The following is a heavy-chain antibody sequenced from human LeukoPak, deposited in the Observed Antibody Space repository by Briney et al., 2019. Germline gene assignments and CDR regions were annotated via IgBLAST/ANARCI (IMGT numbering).Heavy chain of an antibody. Sequence: GGSLRLSCAASGFTFSSYGMDWVRQAPGKGLEWVSYISTSSSTIYYADSVKGRFTISRDNAKNSLYLQMNSLRAEDTAMYYCARDTCSSTSCYYYYMDVWGKGTTVTVSS. V-gene: IGHV3-48*04. D-gene: IGHD2-2*01. CDR3: ARDTCSSTSCYYYYMDV. CDR1: GFTFSSYG. J-gene: IGHJ6*03. CDR2: ISTSSSTI.